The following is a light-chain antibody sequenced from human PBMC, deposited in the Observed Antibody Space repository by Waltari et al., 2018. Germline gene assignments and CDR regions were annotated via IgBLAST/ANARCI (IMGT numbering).Light chain of an antibody. V-gene: IGKV1-17*03. Sequence: DIQVTQSPSAMSASVGARVTITCRASQDISNYLAWFQQRPGKVPKRLSYGASRLQDGVPSRFSGSGSGTEFTLTISSLQPEDVATYYCLQHDSFPWTFGQGTKVEF. CDR1: QDISNY. J-gene: IGKJ1*01. CDR2: GAS. CDR3: LQHDSFPWT.